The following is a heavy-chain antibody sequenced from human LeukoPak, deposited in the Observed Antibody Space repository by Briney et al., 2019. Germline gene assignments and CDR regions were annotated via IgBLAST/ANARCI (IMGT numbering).Heavy chain of an antibody. J-gene: IGHJ4*02. CDR3: ARVMREESRDGYNLDVDDY. CDR2: INHSGST. Sequence: GSLRLSCAASGFTFSSYGMHWVRQPPGKGLEWIGEINHSGSTNYNPSLKSRVTISVDTSKNQFSLELSSVTAADTAVYYCARVMREESRDGYNLDVDDYWGQGTLVTVSS. D-gene: IGHD5-24*01. V-gene: IGHV4-34*01. CDR1: GFTFSSYG.